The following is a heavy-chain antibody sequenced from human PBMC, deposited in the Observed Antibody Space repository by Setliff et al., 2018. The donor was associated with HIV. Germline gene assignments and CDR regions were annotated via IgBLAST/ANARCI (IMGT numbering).Heavy chain of an antibody. J-gene: IGHJ4*02. V-gene: IGHV4-4*07. Sequence: KSSETLSLTCTVSGGSISSYYWSWIRQPAGKGLEWIGRIYTSGSTNYNPSLNSRVTISVDTSKNHFSLKLRSVTAADTAVYYCARHLLRGYIYIVFDYWGQGTLVTVSS. CDR1: GGSISSYY. D-gene: IGHD5-18*01. CDR2: IYTSGST. CDR3: ARHLLRGYIYIVFDY.